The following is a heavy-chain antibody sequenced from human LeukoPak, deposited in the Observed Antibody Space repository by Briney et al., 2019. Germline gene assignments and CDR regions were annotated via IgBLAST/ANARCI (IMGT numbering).Heavy chain of an antibody. CDR1: GGSISSSSYY. J-gene: IGHJ5*02. CDR2: IYYSGST. CDR3: AVSRIQLWLGDWFDP. Sequence: KPSETLSLTCTVSGGSISSSSYYWGWIRQHPGKGLEWIGYIYYSGSTYYNPSLKSRVTISVDTSKNQFSLKLSSVTAADTAVYYCAVSRIQLWLGDWFDPWGQGTLVTVSS. V-gene: IGHV4-31*03. D-gene: IGHD5-18*01.